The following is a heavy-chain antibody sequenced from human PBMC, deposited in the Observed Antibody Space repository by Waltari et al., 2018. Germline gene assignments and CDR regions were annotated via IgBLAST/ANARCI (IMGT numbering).Heavy chain of an antibody. D-gene: IGHD1-7*01. J-gene: IGHJ4*02. CDR2: IKQDGSEK. Sequence: EVQLLESGGGLVQPGGSLRLSCAASGFTFSSYAMSWVRQAPGKGLEWVANIKQDGSEKYYVDSVKGRFTISRDNAKNSLYLQMNSLRAEDTAVYYCAREITGTTDYFDYWGQGTLVTVSS. CDR3: AREITGTTDYFDY. CDR1: GFTFSSYA. V-gene: IGHV3-7*01.